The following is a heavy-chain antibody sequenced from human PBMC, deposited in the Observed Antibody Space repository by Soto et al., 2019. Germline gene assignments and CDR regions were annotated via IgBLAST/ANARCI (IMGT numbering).Heavy chain of an antibody. D-gene: IGHD3-3*01. CDR2: ISYDGSNK. J-gene: IGHJ4*02. Sequence: QVQLVESGGGVVQPGRSLRLSCAASGFTFSSYAMHWVGQAPGKGLEWVAVISYDGSNKYYADSVKGRFTISRDNSKNTLYLQMNSLRAEDTAVYYCARDPDYDFWGHFDYWGQGTLVTVSS. CDR1: GFTFSSYA. CDR3: ARDPDYDFWGHFDY. V-gene: IGHV3-30-3*01.